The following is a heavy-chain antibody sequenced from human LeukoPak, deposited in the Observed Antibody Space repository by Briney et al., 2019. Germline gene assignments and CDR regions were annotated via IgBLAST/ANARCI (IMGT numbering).Heavy chain of an antibody. CDR1: GYTFTSYD. J-gene: IGHJ6*03. D-gene: IGHD3-22*01. V-gene: IGHV1-8*01. CDR2: MNPNSGNT. CDR3: ARGVITMIVVVKYYYYMDV. Sequence: ASVKVSCRASGYTFTSYDINWVRQATEQGLEWMGWMNPNSGNTGYAQKFQGRVTMTRNTSISTAYMELSSLRSEDTAVYYCARGVITMIVVVKYYYYMDVWGKGTTVTVSS.